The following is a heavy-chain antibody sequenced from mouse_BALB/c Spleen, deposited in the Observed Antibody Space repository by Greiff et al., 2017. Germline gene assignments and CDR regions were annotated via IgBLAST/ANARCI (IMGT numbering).Heavy chain of an antibody. J-gene: IGHJ4*01. CDR2: IDPENGDT. V-gene: IGHV14-4*02. CDR3: SAYLRRGSHYAMDY. CDR1: GFNIKDYY. Sequence: EVPLQQSGAELVRSGASVKLSCTASGFNIKDYYMHWVKQRPEQGLEWIGWIDPENGDTEYAPKFQGKATMTADTSSNTAYLQLSSLTSEDTTVYYCSAYLRRGSHYAMDYWGQGTSVTVSS. D-gene: IGHD2-12*01.